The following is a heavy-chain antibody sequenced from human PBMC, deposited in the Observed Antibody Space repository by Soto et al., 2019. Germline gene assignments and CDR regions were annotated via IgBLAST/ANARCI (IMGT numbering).Heavy chain of an antibody. Sequence: ASVKVSCKASGYSFTNNDVSWVRQATGQGLEWMGWMNPGSGDTGYAQKFQGRVTMTRDISIATAYMELSSLRSDDTAIYYCARMETFGSLNWLDPWGQGTLVTSPQ. D-gene: IGHD3-16*01. CDR3: ARMETFGSLNWLDP. V-gene: IGHV1-8*01. CDR1: GYSFTNND. J-gene: IGHJ5*02. CDR2: MNPGSGDT.